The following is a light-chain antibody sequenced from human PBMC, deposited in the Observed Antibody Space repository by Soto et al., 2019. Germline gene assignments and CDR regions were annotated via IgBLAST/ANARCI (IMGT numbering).Light chain of an antibody. CDR2: DVS. V-gene: IGLV2-14*01. CDR3: SSYTSSSTDV. CDR1: SSDVGGYNY. Sequence: QSVLTQPASVSGSPGRSIAISCTGTSSDVGGYNYVSWYQQHPGKAPKLMVYDVSNRPSGVSNRFSGSKSGNTASLTISGLQAEDEADYYCSSYTSSSTDVFGTGTKLTAL. J-gene: IGLJ1*01.